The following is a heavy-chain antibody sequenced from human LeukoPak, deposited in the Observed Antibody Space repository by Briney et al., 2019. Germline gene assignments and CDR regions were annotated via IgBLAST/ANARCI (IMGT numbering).Heavy chain of an antibody. J-gene: IGHJ5*02. CDR2: IYHSGST. CDR1: GYSISSGYY. CDR3: ARDLPIAAGSPFDP. V-gene: IGHV4-38-2*02. D-gene: IGHD6-13*01. Sequence: SVTLSLTCAVSGYSISSGYYWGWIRQPPGKGLEWIGSIYHSGSTYYNPSLKSRVTISVDTSKNQFSLKLSSVTAADTAVYYCARDLPIAAGSPFDPWGQGTLVTVSS.